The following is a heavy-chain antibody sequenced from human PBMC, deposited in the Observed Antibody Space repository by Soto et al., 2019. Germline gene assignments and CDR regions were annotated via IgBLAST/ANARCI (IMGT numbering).Heavy chain of an antibody. V-gene: IGHV1-69*02. J-gene: IGHJ3*02. CDR3: ARVKITMVRGVIVRHDAFDI. D-gene: IGHD3-10*01. CDR1: GGTFSSYT. CDR2: INPILGIA. Sequence: QVQLVQSGAEVKKPGSSVKVSCKASGGTFSSYTISWVRQAPGQGLEWMGRINPILGIANYAQKFQGRVTITADKSTSTAYMELSSLRSEDTAVYYCARVKITMVRGVIVRHDAFDIWGQGTMVTVSS.